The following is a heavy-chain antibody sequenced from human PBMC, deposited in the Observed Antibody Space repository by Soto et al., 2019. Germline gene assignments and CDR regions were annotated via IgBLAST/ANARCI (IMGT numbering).Heavy chain of an antibody. CDR1: GFTFNDYA. CDR2: LRSRGFST. CDR3: SRDRAGYCSNGICLDAFDI. Sequence: EVQLLESGGDLVQPGGSLRLSGAASGFTFNDYALTWVRQVPGKGLEWVSSLRSRGFSTHYSESVKGRFTISRDTLSNTVNLQMNSLSAEDPAVYYCSRDRAGYCSNGICLDAFDIWGQGTLVTVSS. J-gene: IGHJ3*02. D-gene: IGHD2-8*01. V-gene: IGHV3-23*01.